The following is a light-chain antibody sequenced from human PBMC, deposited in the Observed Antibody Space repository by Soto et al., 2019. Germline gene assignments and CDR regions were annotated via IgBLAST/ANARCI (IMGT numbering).Light chain of an antibody. V-gene: IGKV3-20*01. Sequence: EIVLTQSPGTLAFSPGERSTLSCRASQSVSSSYLAWYQQKPGQAPRLLIYGASSRATGIPDRFSGSGSGTDFTLTISGLQSEDSAVYFCQQYNNWPFSFGQGTRLEIK. CDR3: QQYNNWPFS. CDR2: GAS. J-gene: IGKJ5*01. CDR1: QSVSSSY.